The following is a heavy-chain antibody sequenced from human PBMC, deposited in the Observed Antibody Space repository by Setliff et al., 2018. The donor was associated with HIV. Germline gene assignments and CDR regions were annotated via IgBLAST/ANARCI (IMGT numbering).Heavy chain of an antibody. CDR3: AKTYNWNDVHYYYMDV. J-gene: IGHJ6*03. Sequence: GGSLRLSCAASGFIFSSSGMNWVRQAPGKGLEWVSSISSSSSNIYYADSVKGRFTISRDNAKNSLYLQMNSLTAEDTAVYYCAKTYNWNDVHYYYMDVWGKGTTVTVSS. D-gene: IGHD1-1*01. CDR1: GFIFSSSG. CDR2: ISSSSSNI. V-gene: IGHV3-21*04.